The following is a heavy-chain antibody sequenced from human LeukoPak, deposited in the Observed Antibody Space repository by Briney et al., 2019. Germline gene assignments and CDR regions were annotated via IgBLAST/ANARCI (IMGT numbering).Heavy chain of an antibody. V-gene: IGHV4-39*07. D-gene: IGHD3-16*02. Sequence: SETLSLTCTVSGGSISSSSYYWGWIRQPPGKGLEWIGSIYYSGSTYYNPSLKSRVTISVDTSKNQFSLKLSSVTAADTAVYYCATGPASFGGVIVHPMGYWGQGTLVTVSS. CDR2: IYYSGST. CDR3: ATGPASFGGVIVHPMGY. J-gene: IGHJ4*02. CDR1: GGSISSSSYY.